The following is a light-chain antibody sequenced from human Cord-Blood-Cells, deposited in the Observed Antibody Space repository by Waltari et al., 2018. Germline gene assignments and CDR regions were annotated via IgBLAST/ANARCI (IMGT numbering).Light chain of an antibody. Sequence: DIVLTQPPDSLVVYLGERASPNCEPRQSVLYSSNNKNYLAWYQQKQGQPPNLLIYWASTRASGVPDRCSGRGSGTDYTLTISSLQAEDVSVHYCQQYYSTPYTFGPGTKLEIK. CDR1: QSVLYSSNNKNY. V-gene: IGKV4-1*01. CDR3: QQYYSTPYT. J-gene: IGKJ2*01. CDR2: WAS.